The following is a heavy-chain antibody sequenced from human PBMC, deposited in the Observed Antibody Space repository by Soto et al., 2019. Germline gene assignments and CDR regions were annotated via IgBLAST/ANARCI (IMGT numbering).Heavy chain of an antibody. J-gene: IGHJ4*02. V-gene: IGHV4-59*01. D-gene: IGHD3-22*01. CDR3: ARGHRSYYYDSSGYWTGFDY. CDR2: IYYSGST. Sequence: SETLSLTCTVSGGSISSYYWSWIRQPPGKGLEWSGYIYYSGSTNYNPSLKSRVTISVDTSKNQFSLKLSSVTAADTAVYYCARGHRSYYYDSSGYWTGFDYWGQGTLVTVSS. CDR1: GGSISSYY.